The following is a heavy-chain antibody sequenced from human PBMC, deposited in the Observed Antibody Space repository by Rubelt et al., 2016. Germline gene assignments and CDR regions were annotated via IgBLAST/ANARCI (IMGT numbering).Heavy chain of an antibody. D-gene: IGHD2-2*01. Sequence: QVQLVQSGAEVKKPGASVQVSCTASGYTFTTYGISWVRQAPGQGLEWLGWIRTYNGNTNYAQKLQGIVTMTTDTSTSTAYMELRSRRSDDTAMYFCARGYCSSANCLFNWFDPWGQGTLVTVSS. CDR3: ARGYCSSANCLFNWFDP. V-gene: IGHV1-18*01. CDR1: GYTFTTYG. J-gene: IGHJ5*02. CDR2: IRTYNGNT.